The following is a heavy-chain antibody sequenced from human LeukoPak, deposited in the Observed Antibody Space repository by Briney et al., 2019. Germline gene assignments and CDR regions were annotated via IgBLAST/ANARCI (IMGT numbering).Heavy chain of an antibody. J-gene: IGHJ6*02. CDR3: ARVLWFGESQRPLYYYYYGMDV. Sequence: PGGSLRLSCAASGFTFSSYSMNWVRQAAGKGLEWVSSISSSSSYINYADSVKGRFTISRDNAKNSLYLQMHSLRAEATAVYYCARVLWFGESQRPLYYYYYGMDVWGQGTTVTVSS. V-gene: IGHV3-21*01. CDR2: ISSSSSYI. CDR1: GFTFSSYS. D-gene: IGHD3-10*01.